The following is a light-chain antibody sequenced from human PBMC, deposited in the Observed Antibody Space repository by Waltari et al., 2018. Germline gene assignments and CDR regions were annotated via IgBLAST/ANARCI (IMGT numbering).Light chain of an antibody. CDR3: ASYTSSSTWV. Sequence: QSALTQPASVSGSPGQSIPIPCPGTSSEVGGYNYVSWYQQRPGKAPKVMIYDVSYRPSGVSNRFSGSKSGNTASLTISGLQAEDEADYYCASYTSSSTWVFGGGTKLTVL. CDR1: SSEVGGYNY. CDR2: DVS. J-gene: IGLJ3*02. V-gene: IGLV2-14*03.